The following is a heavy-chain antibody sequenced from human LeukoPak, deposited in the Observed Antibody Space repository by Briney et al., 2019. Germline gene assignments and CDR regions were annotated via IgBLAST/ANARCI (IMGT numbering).Heavy chain of an antibody. V-gene: IGHV3-30*18. CDR1: GFTFSSYG. D-gene: IGHD3-3*01. J-gene: IGHJ4*02. CDR2: ISYDGSNK. Sequence: GRSLRLSCAASGFTFSSYGMHWVRQAPGKGLEWVAVISYDGSNKYSADSVKGRFTISRDNSKNTLYLQMNSLRAEDTAVYYCAKDLYDFWSGYYTTDYWGQGTLVTVSS. CDR3: AKDLYDFWSGYYTTDY.